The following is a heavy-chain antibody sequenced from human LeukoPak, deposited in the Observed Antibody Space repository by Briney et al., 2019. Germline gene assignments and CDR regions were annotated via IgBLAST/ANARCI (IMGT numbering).Heavy chain of an antibody. Sequence: GGSLRLSCTASGFTFSDYYMNWIRQAPGKGLEWVSYTSNSGSTKSYADSVEGRFTISRDNAKDSLYLQMNSLRAEDTAVYYCARGFRVATIDWFDPWGQGTLVTVSS. CDR2: TSNSGSTK. D-gene: IGHD5-12*01. CDR3: ARGFRVATIDWFDP. J-gene: IGHJ5*02. CDR1: GFTFSDYY. V-gene: IGHV3-11*01.